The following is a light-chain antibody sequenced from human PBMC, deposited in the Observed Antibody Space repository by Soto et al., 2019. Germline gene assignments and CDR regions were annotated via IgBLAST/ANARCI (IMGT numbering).Light chain of an antibody. V-gene: IGLV2-14*01. CDR1: SSDIGGYNY. CDR3: SSYTSSSTLL. Sequence: QSELTQPASVSGSPGQSITFSCTGASSDIGGYNYVSWYQQHPGKAPKLMIYEVSNRPSGVSNRFSGSKSGNTASLTISGLQAEDEADYYCSSYTSSSTLLFGGGTKLTVL. J-gene: IGLJ2*01. CDR2: EVS.